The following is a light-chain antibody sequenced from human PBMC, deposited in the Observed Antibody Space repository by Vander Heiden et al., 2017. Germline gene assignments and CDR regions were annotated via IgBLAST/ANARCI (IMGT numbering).Light chain of an antibody. J-gene: IGKJ4*01. V-gene: IGKV1-9*01. Sequence: IQLTQSPSPLSASVAGIVTLTCRAMEGINSHLAWYQQNPGKAPKLLIYTASTLQSGVPSRFSGSGSGTDFTLTISSLQPEDVATYYCLQLKNYPLTFGGGTKVEIK. CDR2: TAS. CDR1: EGINSH. CDR3: LQLKNYPLT.